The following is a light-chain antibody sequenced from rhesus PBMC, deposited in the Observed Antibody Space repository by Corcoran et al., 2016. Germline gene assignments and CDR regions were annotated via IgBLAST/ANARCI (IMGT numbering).Light chain of an antibody. CDR2: KAY. J-gene: IGKJ2*01. CDR3: QHGYGIRYS. V-gene: IGKV1-25*01. CDR1: QDISNN. Sequence: IQMTQSPSSLSVSVGDRVTITCRASQDISNNLAWYQQKPGKVPKLLIFKAYTLESGIPSRFSGSGSGTDFTLTISSLQPEDFATYYCQHGYGIRYSFGQGTKVEIK.